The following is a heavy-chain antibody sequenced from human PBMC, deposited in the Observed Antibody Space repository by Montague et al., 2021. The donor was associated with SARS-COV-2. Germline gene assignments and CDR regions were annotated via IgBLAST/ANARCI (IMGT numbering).Heavy chain of an antibody. CDR2: IYHSGST. CDR3: RVVPAGIPKGPNFYYMDV. Sequence: SETLSLTCAVYGGSFSGYSWSWIRQPPGKGLEWIGQIYHSGSTNYNPSLKSRVTISVDTSKNQFSLKLGSVTAADTALYYCRVVPAGIPKGPNFYYMDVWGKGDTVTCSS. CDR1: GGSFSGYS. V-gene: IGHV4-34*01. J-gene: IGHJ6*03. D-gene: IGHD2-2*02.